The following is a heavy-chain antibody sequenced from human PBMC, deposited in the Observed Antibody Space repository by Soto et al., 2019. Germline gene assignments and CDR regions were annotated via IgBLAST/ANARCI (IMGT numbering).Heavy chain of an antibody. CDR2: INWNGGIT. CDR1: GFTFDDYG. Sequence: EVQLVESGGGVVRPGGSLRLSCAASGFTFDDYGMSWVRQAPGKGLEWVSGINWNGGITGYADSVKGRFTISRDNAKNSLYLQMNSLSAEDTALYSCARSRYSSSWYGWFDPWGQGTLVTVSS. V-gene: IGHV3-20*04. D-gene: IGHD6-13*01. J-gene: IGHJ5*02. CDR3: ARSRYSSSWYGWFDP.